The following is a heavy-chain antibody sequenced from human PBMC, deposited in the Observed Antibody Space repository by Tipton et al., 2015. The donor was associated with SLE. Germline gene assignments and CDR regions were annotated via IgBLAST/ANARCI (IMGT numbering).Heavy chain of an antibody. Sequence: TLSLTCSVSGGSLTGYYWTWIRQSPGKGLEWIGYIYDSGSTTYNPSLKSRVTMSVDTSKKHFSLRLSSVTAAAPAVYYCARRVRNYPTATWFDPWGQGTLVTVSS. V-gene: IGHV4-59*01. CDR1: GGSLTGYY. CDR2: IYDSGST. D-gene: IGHD2/OR15-2a*01. J-gene: IGHJ5*02. CDR3: ARRVRNYPTATWFDP.